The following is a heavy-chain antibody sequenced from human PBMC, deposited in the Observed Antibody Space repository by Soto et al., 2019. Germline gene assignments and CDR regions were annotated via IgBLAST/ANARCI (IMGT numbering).Heavy chain of an antibody. V-gene: IGHV3-11*01. J-gene: IGHJ4*02. CDR2: ISSNDGTT. CDR1: GFTFDNYY. Sequence: QVQLAESGGGLVKPGGSLRLSCAASGFTFDNYYMSWIRQAPGKGLEWISYISSNDGTTYYADSLKGRFTISRDNAKNSLYLQMNSLRAEDTVVYYCAREINYSRYPRVIDFWGQGTLVTVSS. CDR3: AREINYSRYPRVIDF. D-gene: IGHD1-7*01.